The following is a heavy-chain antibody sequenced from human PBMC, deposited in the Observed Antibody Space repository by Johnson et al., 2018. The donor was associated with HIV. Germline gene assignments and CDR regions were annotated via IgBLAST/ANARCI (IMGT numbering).Heavy chain of an antibody. CDR2: ISGSDGAI. D-gene: IGHD2-8*01. V-gene: IGHV3-11*04. CDR1: GFTFSDSY. J-gene: IGHJ3*02. CDR3: ARSVNAGRPFDI. Sequence: QVQLVESGGGWVKPGGSLSLSCAASGFTFSDSYMNWIRQAPGKGLEWVSYISGSDGAIWYADSVKGRFTVSRDNAKNSFYLQMNSLRAEDTAVYYCARSVNAGRPFDIWGQVTLVTVSS.